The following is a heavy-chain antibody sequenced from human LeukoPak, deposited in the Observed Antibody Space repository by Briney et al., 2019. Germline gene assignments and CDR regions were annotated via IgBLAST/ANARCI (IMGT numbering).Heavy chain of an antibody. CDR3: ARDLYYYDSSGYYHYFDY. Sequence: ASVKVSCKASGYTFTSYGISWVRQAPGQGLEWMGWISAYNGNTNYAQKLQGRVTMTTDTSTSTAYMELRSLRSDDTAVYYCARDLYYYDSSGYYHYFDYWGQGTLVTVSS. D-gene: IGHD3-22*01. CDR2: ISAYNGNT. CDR1: GYTFTSYG. V-gene: IGHV1-18*01. J-gene: IGHJ4*02.